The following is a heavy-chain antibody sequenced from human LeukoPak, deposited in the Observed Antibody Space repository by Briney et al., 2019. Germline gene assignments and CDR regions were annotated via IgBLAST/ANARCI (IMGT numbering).Heavy chain of an antibody. Sequence: ASVKVSCKASGYTFAGYYIHWVRQAPGQGLEWMGCINPNTGGTNYAQKFQGRVSMTRDTSISTAYMDLNRLRSDDTAVYYCARGGYCSGGSHPAGGDCWFDPWGQGTLVTVSS. V-gene: IGHV1-2*02. CDR3: ARGGYCSGGSHPAGGDCWFDP. CDR1: GYTFAGYY. CDR2: INPNTGGT. J-gene: IGHJ5*02. D-gene: IGHD2-15*01.